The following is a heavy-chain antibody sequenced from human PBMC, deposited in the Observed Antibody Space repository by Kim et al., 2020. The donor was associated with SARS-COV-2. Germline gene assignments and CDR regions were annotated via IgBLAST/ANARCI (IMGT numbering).Heavy chain of an antibody. D-gene: IGHD1-26*01. V-gene: IGHV4-59*08. J-gene: IGHJ4*02. Sequence: NHNTPLRSRVTLSVDTSKNQFSLTRSSVTAADTAVYYCARHCKGEGYIDYWGQGTLVTVSS. CDR3: ARHCKGEGYIDY.